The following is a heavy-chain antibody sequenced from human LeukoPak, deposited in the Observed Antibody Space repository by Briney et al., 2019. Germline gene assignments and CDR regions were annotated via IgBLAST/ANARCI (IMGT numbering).Heavy chain of an antibody. D-gene: IGHD6-19*01. CDR1: GFTFDDYA. V-gene: IGHV3-9*01. J-gene: IGHJ4*02. CDR3: AKDIGIAVAGTGDY. CDR2: ISWNSGSI. Sequence: PGRSLRLSCAASGFTFDDYAMHWVRQAPGKGLEWVSGISWNSGSIGYADSVKGRFTISRDNAKNSLYLQMNSLRAEDTALYYCAKDIGIAVAGTGDYWGQGTLVTVSS.